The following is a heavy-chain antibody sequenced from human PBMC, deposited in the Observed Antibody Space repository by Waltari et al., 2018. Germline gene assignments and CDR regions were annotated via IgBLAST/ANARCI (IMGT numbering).Heavy chain of an antibody. CDR1: GYSISSGYY. D-gene: IGHD3-3*01. V-gene: IGHV4-38-2*01. CDR3: ARSIADDFWSGYYTGAYYFDY. J-gene: IGHJ4*02. CDR2: IYHSGST. Sequence: QLQLQESGPGLVKPSETLSLTCAVSGYSISSGYYWGWIRQPPGKGLEWIGSIYHSGSTYYNPSLKSRVTISVDTSKNQFSLKLSSVTAADTAVYYCARSIADDFWSGYYTGAYYFDYWGQGTLVTVSS.